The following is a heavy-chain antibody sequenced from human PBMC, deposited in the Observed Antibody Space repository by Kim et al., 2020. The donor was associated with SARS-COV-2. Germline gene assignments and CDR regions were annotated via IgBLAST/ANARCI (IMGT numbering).Heavy chain of an antibody. Sequence: GGSLRLSCAASGFTFSSYAMHWVRQAPGKGLEWVAVISYDGSNKYYADSVKGRFTISRDNSKNTLYLQMNSLRAEDTAVYYCARDMGSGSPRLDYWGQGTLVTVSS. V-gene: IGHV3-30*04. CDR1: GFTFSSYA. CDR3: ARDMGSGSPRLDY. J-gene: IGHJ4*02. D-gene: IGHD3-10*01. CDR2: ISYDGSNK.